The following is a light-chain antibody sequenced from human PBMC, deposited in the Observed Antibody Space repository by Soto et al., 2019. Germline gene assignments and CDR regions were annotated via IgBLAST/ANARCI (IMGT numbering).Light chain of an antibody. V-gene: IGKV3-15*01. CDR2: GAS. CDR3: QQYNNWPPPIT. J-gene: IGKJ5*01. CDR1: QSVSSN. Sequence: EVVVSQSPSTLSLSPGERATLSCRASQSVSSNLAWYQQKPGQAPRLLIYGASTRATGIPARFSGSGSGTEFTLTINNLQSEDFAVYYCQQYNNWPPPITFGQVTRLEIK.